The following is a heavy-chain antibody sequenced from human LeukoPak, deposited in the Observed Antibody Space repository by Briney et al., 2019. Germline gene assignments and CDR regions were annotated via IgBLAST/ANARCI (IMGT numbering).Heavy chain of an antibody. CDR3: ARGDLLLWFGELLSGNWFDP. J-gene: IGHJ5*02. D-gene: IGHD3-10*01. CDR2: VYHSGNT. Sequence: TSETLSLTCTVSGYSITNAYYWGWIRQPPGKGLESIGNVYHSGNTYYTPSLKSRVTISVDTSKNQFSLRLTSVTAADTAVYYCARGDLLLWFGELLSGNWFDPWGQGTLVTVSS. V-gene: IGHV4-38-2*02. CDR1: GYSITNAYY.